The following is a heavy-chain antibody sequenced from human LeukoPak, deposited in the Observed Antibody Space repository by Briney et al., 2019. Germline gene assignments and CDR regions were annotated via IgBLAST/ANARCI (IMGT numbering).Heavy chain of an antibody. J-gene: IGHJ3*01. CDR2: ISSSSSTI. V-gene: IGHV3-48*04. Sequence: PGGSLRLSCAASGFTFSSYSMNWVRQAPGKGLEWVSYISSSSSTIYYADSVKGRFTISRDNAKNSLYLQMNSVRAEDTAVYYCAKEAGQDYGALDAFDVWGQGTMVTGSS. CDR3: AKEAGQDYGALDAFDV. D-gene: IGHD4-17*01. CDR1: GFTFSSYS.